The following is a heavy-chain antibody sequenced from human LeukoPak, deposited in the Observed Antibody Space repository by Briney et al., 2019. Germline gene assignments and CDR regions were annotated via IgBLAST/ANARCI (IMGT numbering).Heavy chain of an antibody. V-gene: IGHV1-2*02. CDR3: ARGFSYDSSAYYAWFDP. CDR1: GYTFTDYY. J-gene: IGHJ5*02. Sequence: GASVKVSCKASGYTFTDYYLYWVRQAPGQGLEWMGWINPNSGGTNYAQKFQGRVTMTRDTSISTAYMELSRLRSDDTAVYYCARGFSYDSSAYYAWFDPWGQGILVIVSS. CDR2: INPNSGGT. D-gene: IGHD3-22*01.